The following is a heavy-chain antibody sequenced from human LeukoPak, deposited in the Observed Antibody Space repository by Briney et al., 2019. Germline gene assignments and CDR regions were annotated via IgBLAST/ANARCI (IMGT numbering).Heavy chain of an antibody. CDR1: GFTVSSNY. CDR2: IYSGGST. Sequence: PGGSLRLSCAASGFTVSSNYMSWVRQAPGKGLEWVSVIYSGGSTYYADSVKGRFTISRDNSKNTLYLQMNSLKTEDTAVYYCTTGAYNWNYYYYGMDVWGQGTTVTVSS. V-gene: IGHV3-53*01. J-gene: IGHJ6*02. D-gene: IGHD1-20*01. CDR3: TTGAYNWNYYYYGMDV.